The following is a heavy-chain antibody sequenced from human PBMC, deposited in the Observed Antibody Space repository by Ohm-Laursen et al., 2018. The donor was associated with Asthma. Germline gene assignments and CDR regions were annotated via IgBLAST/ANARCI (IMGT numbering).Heavy chain of an antibody. J-gene: IGHJ4*02. CDR3: ARDVMEWYLPAFDF. CDR1: GFTFSSYG. V-gene: IGHV3-30*03. D-gene: IGHD3-3*01. CDR2: GGSYYDGGLK. Sequence: SLRLSCAASGFTFSSYGMHWVRQAPGKGLEWVAVGGSYYDGGLKYYADSVNGRFTVSRDDSKNTLYLQMNRLRPDDTAVYYCARDVMEWYLPAFDFWGQGTLVTVSS.